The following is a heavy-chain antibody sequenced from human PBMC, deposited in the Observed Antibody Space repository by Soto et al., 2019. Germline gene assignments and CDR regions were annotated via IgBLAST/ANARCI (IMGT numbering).Heavy chain of an antibody. CDR2: IYYSGST. V-gene: IGHV4-59*08. Sequence: SETLSLTCTVSGGSISSYYWSWIRQPPGKGLEWIGYIYYSGSTNYNPSLKSRVTISVDTSKNQFSLKLSSVTAADTAVYYCARRWGRSFAYWGQGTLVTVS. D-gene: IGHD2-15*01. CDR3: ARRWGRSFAY. CDR1: GGSISSYY. J-gene: IGHJ4*02.